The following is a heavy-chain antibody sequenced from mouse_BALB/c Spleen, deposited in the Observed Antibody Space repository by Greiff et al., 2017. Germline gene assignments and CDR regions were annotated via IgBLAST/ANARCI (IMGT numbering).Heavy chain of an antibody. Sequence: DVHLVESGGDLVKPGGSLKLSCAASGFTFSSYGMSWVRQTPDKRLEWVATISSGGSYTYYPDSVKGRFTISRDNAKNTLYLQMSSLKSEDTAMYYCARTTVYAMDYWGQGTSVTVSS. CDR2: ISSGGSYT. D-gene: IGHD1-1*01. V-gene: IGHV5-6*01. CDR3: ARTTVYAMDY. CDR1: GFTFSSYG. J-gene: IGHJ4*01.